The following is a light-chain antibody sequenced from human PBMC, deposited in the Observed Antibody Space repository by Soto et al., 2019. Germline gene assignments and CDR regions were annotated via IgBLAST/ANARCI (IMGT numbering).Light chain of an antibody. CDR1: SGHSNFA. Sequence: QLVLTQSTSASASLGASVKLTCTLSSGHSNFAIAWLQQQPDRGPRYLMKVNTDGSHDKGDGIPDRFSGSTSGAERYLTISSLQSEDEADYYCQTWGTGTHVVFGGGTQLTVL. V-gene: IGLV4-69*01. J-gene: IGLJ2*01. CDR3: QTWGTGTHVV. CDR2: VNTDGSH.